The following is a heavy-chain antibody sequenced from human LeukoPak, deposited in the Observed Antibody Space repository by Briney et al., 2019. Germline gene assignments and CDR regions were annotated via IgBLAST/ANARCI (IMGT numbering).Heavy chain of an antibody. D-gene: IGHD3-10*01. CDR2: IYTSGST. J-gene: IGHJ5*02. CDR1: GGSISSYY. Sequence: SETLSLACTVSGGSISSYYWSWIRQPAGKGLEWIGRIYTSGSTNYNPSLKSRVTMSVDTSKNQFSLKLSSVTAADTAVYYCARRGLWFGELLYRHNWFDPWGQGTLVTVSS. CDR3: ARRGLWFGELLYRHNWFDP. V-gene: IGHV4-4*07.